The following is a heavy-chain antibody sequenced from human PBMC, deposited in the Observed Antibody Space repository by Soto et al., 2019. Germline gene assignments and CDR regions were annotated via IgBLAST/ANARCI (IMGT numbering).Heavy chain of an antibody. J-gene: IGHJ3*02. CDR1: GFTVSNYG. Sequence: QVQLVESGGGVVQPGQSLRLSCAASGFTVSNYGMHWVRQAPGKGLEWVAVIWKDGNNKYYRDSVKGRFTISRDNSKNTLELQMSSLRGEDTAVYYCERGEAWTDEAFDIWGQGTMVTVSS. D-gene: IGHD5-12*01. CDR2: IWKDGNNK. V-gene: IGHV3-33*01. CDR3: ERGEAWTDEAFDI.